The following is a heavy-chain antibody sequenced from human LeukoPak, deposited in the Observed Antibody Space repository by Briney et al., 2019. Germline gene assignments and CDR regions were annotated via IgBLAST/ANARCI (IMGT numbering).Heavy chain of an antibody. D-gene: IGHD2-2*01. CDR3: ARVSACSSTSCYALDYYYYYYLDV. CDR1: GYTFTSYG. V-gene: IGHV1-18*01. J-gene: IGHJ6*03. CDR2: ISAYNGNT. Sequence: GASVKVSCKASGYTFTSYGISWVRQAPGQGLEWMGCISAYNGNTNYAQKLQGRVTMTTDTSTSTAYMELRSLRSDDTAVYYCARVSACSSTSCYALDYYYYYYLDVWGKGTTVTVSS.